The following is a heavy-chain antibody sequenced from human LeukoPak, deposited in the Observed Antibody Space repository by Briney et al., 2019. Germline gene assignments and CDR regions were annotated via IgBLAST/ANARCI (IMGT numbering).Heavy chain of an antibody. D-gene: IGHD2-15*01. CDR1: GGSISSYY. CDR2: IYYSGST. CDR3: ARALGGFAPWYYYMDV. J-gene: IGHJ6*03. Sequence: SETLSLTCAVSGGSISSYYWSWIRQAPGKGLEWMGYIYYSGSTNYNPSLKSRVTISVDTSKNQFSLKLSSVTAADTAVYYCARALGGFAPWYYYMDVWGKGTTVTVSS. V-gene: IGHV4-59*01.